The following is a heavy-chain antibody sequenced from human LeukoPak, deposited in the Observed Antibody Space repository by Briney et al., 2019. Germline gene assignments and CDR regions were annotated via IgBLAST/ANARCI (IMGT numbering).Heavy chain of an antibody. V-gene: IGHV4-34*01. CDR3: ARHIAVAGTRFPFDY. CDR2: INHSGST. Sequence: PSETLSLTCAAYGGSFSNYYWSWIRQPPGKGLEWIGEINHSGSTNYNPSLKSRVTISVDTSKNQFSLKLGSVPAADTAVYYCARHIAVAGTRFPFDYWGQGTLVTVSS. D-gene: IGHD6-19*01. J-gene: IGHJ4*02. CDR1: GGSFSNYY.